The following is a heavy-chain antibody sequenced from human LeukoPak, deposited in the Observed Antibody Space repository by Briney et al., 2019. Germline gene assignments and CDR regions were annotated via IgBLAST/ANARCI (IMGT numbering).Heavy chain of an antibody. CDR3: ASGSSSWFIDY. V-gene: IGHV3-7*01. J-gene: IGHJ4*02. Sequence: GSLRLSCAASGFTFSSYWMSWVRQAPGKGLEWVANIKQDGSEKYYMDSVKGRFTISRDNAKNSLYLQMNSLRAEDTAVYYCASGSSSWFIDYWGQGTLVTVSS. CDR1: GFTFSSYW. D-gene: IGHD6-13*01. CDR2: IKQDGSEK.